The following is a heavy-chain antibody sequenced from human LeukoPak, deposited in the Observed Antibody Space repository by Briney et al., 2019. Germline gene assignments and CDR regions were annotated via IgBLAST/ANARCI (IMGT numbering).Heavy chain of an antibody. Sequence: SETLSLTXSVSGDSINSNYWSWNRQPPGKGLEWIGYIYYGGSNNYHPPLKSRVSMSVDTPKNQFSLNLSSVTAADTAVYHCARLLAGCPGGRCRAHFDYWGQGTLVTVSS. D-gene: IGHD2-15*01. J-gene: IGHJ4*02. CDR3: ARLLAGCPGGRCRAHFDY. CDR1: GDSINSNY. V-gene: IGHV4-59*01. CDR2: IYYGGSN.